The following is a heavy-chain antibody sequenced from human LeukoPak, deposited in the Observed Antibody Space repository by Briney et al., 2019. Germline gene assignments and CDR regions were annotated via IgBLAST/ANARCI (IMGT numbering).Heavy chain of an antibody. Sequence: GGSLRLSCAVSGFPFSSYSMNWVRQAPGKGLEWVLYISASGSNIYYLDAVKGRFTVSRDNAMNSLFLQMDRPRAEDTAIYYCVRVKGTYFDFWGQGTPVTVSS. D-gene: IGHD1-1*01. J-gene: IGHJ4*02. CDR1: GFPFSSYS. CDR2: ISASGSNI. V-gene: IGHV3-48*01. CDR3: VRVKGTYFDF.